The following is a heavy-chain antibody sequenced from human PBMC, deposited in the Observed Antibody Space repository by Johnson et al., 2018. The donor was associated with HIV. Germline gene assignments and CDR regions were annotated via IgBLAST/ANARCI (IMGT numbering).Heavy chain of an antibody. D-gene: IGHD3-10*01. CDR3: TTEFTMVQGLI. CDR1: GFTVSSNY. J-gene: IGHJ3*02. Sequence: VQLVESGGGLVQPGGSLRLSCAASGFTVSSNYMSWVRQAPGKGLEWVSVIYSGGSTYYAAPVKGRFTISRDDSKNTLYLQMNSLKTEDTAVYYCTTEFTMVQGLIWGQGTMVTVSS. CDR2: IYSGGST. V-gene: IGHV3-66*01.